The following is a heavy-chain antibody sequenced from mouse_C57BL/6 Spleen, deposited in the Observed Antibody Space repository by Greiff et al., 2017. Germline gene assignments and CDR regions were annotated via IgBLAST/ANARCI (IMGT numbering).Heavy chain of an antibody. D-gene: IGHD2-1*01. CDR3: ARLGGNLYFDY. V-gene: IGHV5-17*01. CDR1: GFTFSDYG. CDR2: ISSGSSTI. J-gene: IGHJ2*01. Sequence: EVKLMESGGGLVKPGGSLKLSCAASGFTFSDYGMHWVRQAPEKGLEWVAYISSGSSTIYYADTVKGRFTISRDNAKNTLFLQMTRLRSGDTAMYYCARLGGNLYFDYWGQGTTLTVSS.